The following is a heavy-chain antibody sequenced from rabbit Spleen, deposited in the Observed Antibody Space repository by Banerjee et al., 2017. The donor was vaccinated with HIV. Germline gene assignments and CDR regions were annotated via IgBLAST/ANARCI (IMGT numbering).Heavy chain of an antibody. CDR2: IYTTSGIT. CDR3: ARSTYGYDDYGDLYYAAMDL. J-gene: IGHJ6*01. D-gene: IGHD2-1*01. CDR1: GIDFSSYYY. Sequence: QQQLEESGGGLVKPGGTLTLTCKASGIDFSSYYYMCWVRQAPGKGLELIACIYTTSGITWYANWVNGRFTISRSASLNTVDLKMTSLTAADTATYFCARSTYGYDDYGDLYYAAMDLWGQGTLVTVS. V-gene: IGHV1S43*01.